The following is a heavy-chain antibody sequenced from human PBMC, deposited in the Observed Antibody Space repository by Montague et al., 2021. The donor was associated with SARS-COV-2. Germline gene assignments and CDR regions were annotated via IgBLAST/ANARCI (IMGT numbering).Heavy chain of an antibody. J-gene: IGHJ5*02. V-gene: IGHV3-21*01. Sequence: YLRLSCAASGFTFSSYSMNWVRQAPGKGLEWVSSISSSSSYIYYADSVKGRFTISRDNAKNSLYLQMNSLRAEDTAVYYCARQNSFLYWFDPWGQGTLVTVSS. CDR2: ISSSSSYI. CDR1: GFTFSSYS. D-gene: IGHD1/OR15-1a*01. CDR3: ARQNSFLYWFDP.